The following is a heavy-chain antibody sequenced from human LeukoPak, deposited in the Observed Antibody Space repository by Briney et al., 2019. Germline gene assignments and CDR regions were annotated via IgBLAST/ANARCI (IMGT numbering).Heavy chain of an antibody. V-gene: IGHV4-59*01. D-gene: IGHD3-3*01. CDR1: GGSISSYY. CDR3: ATADYDFWSGYYLDY. Sequence: SETLSLTCTVSGGSISSYYWSWIRQPPGKGLEWIGYIYYSGSTNYNPSLKSRVTISVDTSKNQFSLKLSSMTAADTAVYYCATADYDFWSGYYLDYWGQGTLVTVSS. CDR2: IYYSGST. J-gene: IGHJ4*02.